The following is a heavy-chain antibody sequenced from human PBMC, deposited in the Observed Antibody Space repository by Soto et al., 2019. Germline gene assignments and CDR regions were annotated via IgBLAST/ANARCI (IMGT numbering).Heavy chain of an antibody. J-gene: IGHJ4*02. D-gene: IGHD6-13*01. CDR2: ISYDGSNK. CDR1: GFTFSSYA. CDR3: AAHIAAAGPLGY. Sequence: QVQLVESGGGVVQPGRSLRLSCAASGFTFSSYAMHWVRQAPGKGLEWVAVISYDGSNKYYADSVKGRFTISRDNSKNTLYLQMNSLRAEDTAVYYCAAHIAAAGPLGYWGQGTLVTVSS. V-gene: IGHV3-30-3*01.